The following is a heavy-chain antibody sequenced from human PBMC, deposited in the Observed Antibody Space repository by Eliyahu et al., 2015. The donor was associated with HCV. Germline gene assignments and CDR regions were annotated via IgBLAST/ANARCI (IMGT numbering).Heavy chain of an antibody. J-gene: IGHJ2*01. Sequence: QVQLQESGPGLVKPSQTLSLTCTVSGGSISGGGYHWSWIRQHPGKGLEWIGYIYYSGSTYYNPSLKSRVTISVDTSKNQFSLRLTSVTAADTAVYYCARVPLYASRSDWFFDLWGRGTLVTVSS. V-gene: IGHV4-31*03. CDR2: IYYSGST. CDR3: ARVPLYASRSDWFFDL. CDR1: GGSISGGGYH. D-gene: IGHD2-8*01.